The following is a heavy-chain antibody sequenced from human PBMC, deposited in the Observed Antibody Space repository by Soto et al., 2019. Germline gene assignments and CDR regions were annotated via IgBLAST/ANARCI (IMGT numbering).Heavy chain of an antibody. V-gene: IGHV4-39*01. D-gene: IGHD2-15*01. CDR1: GGSISSSGGY. Sequence: SETLCLTCTVSGGSISSSGGYWGWIRQPPGKGLEWIGSIYYSGSTYYNPSLKSRVTISVDTSKNQFSLKLSSVTAADTAVYYCARWAAASSYYYYYGMDVWGQGTTVTVSS. J-gene: IGHJ6*02. CDR2: IYYSGST. CDR3: ARWAAASSYYYYYGMDV.